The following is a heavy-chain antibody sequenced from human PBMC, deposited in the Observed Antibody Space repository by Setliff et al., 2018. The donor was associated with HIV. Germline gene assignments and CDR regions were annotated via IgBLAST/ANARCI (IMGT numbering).Heavy chain of an antibody. V-gene: IGHV4-31*03. CDR1: GVSIVTGGFY. Sequence: TLSLTCSVSGVSIVTGGFYYNWIRHHPGTGLEWIGTVYYTGKTYYNPSLQSRLTMSADTSKNQLYLKINSVTAADTAVYFCARDLHANWHVVDIWGPGTMVTVSS. CDR2: VYYTGKT. CDR3: ARDLHANWHVVDI. J-gene: IGHJ3*02. D-gene: IGHD2-15*01.